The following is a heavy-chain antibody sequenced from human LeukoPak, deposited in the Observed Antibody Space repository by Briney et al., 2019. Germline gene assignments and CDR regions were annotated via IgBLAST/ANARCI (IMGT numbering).Heavy chain of an antibody. J-gene: IGHJ4*01. CDR1: GGSFSGYY. CDR2: INHSGST. D-gene: IGHD2/OR15-2a*01. CDR3: AREEYGRLSRQGQSGGDY. Sequence: PSETLSLTCAVYGGSFSGYYWSWIRQPPGKGLEWIGEINHSGSTNYNPSLKSRVTISVDTSKNQFSLKLSSVTAADTAVYYCAREEYGRLSRQGQSGGDYWGQGTLVTVSS. V-gene: IGHV4-34*01.